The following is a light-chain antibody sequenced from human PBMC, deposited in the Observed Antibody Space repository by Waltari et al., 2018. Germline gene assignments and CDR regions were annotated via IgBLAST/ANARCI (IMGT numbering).Light chain of an antibody. CDR3: QSFDRSLNGVI. V-gene: IGLV1-40*01. Sequence: QSVLTQPPSVSGAPGQRVTIPCTGSSSNIGAGYDVYWYQQLPRTAPKPPISGSYNRPSGVPDRFSASKSGTSASLAITGLQAEDEADYYCQSFDRSLNGVIFGGGTKLTVL. J-gene: IGLJ2*01. CDR2: GSY. CDR1: SSNIGAGYD.